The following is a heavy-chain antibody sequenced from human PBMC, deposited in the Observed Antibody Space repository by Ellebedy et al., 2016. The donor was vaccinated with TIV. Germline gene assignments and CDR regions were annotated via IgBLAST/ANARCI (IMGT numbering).Heavy chain of an antibody. V-gene: IGHV3-30-3*01. CDR1: GFTFSSYA. J-gene: IGHJ6*02. D-gene: IGHD5-18*01. Sequence: GESLKISCAASGFTFSSYAMHWVRQAPGKGLEWVAVISYDGSNKYYADSVKGRFTISRDNSKNTLYLQMNSLRAEDTAVYYCARDRGYSYGRDDYYYYGMDVWGQGTTVTVSS. CDR2: ISYDGSNK. CDR3: ARDRGYSYGRDDYYYYGMDV.